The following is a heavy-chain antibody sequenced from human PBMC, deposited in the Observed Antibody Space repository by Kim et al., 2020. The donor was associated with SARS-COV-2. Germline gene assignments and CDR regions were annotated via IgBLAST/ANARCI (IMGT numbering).Heavy chain of an antibody. J-gene: IGHJ4*02. Sequence: GGSLRLSCAASGFTLSDYYMSWICQAPGKGPEWVSYISSSGSAIYYTDSVKGRFTIFRDDAKNSLYLQMNSLRAEDTAVYYCARGGYTGYDAIDYWGQG. CDR2: ISSSGSAI. CDR3: ARGGYTGYDAIDY. CDR1: GFTLSDYY. V-gene: IGHV3-11*04. D-gene: IGHD5-12*01.